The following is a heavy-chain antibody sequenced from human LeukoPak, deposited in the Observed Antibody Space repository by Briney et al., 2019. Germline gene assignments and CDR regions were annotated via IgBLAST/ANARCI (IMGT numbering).Heavy chain of an antibody. Sequence: GGSLRLSCAASGFTFSSYSMNWVRQAPGKGLEWVSYISSSSSTIHYADSVKGRFTISRDNAKNSLYLQMNSLRAEDTAVYYCAKDWGGSYHGNAFDIWGQGTMVTVSS. CDR2: ISSSSSTI. CDR3: AKDWGGSYHGNAFDI. D-gene: IGHD1-26*01. CDR1: GFTFSSYS. V-gene: IGHV3-48*04. J-gene: IGHJ3*02.